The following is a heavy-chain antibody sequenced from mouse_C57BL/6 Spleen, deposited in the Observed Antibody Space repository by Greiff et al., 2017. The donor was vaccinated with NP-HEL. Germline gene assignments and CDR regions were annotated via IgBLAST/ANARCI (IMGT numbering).Heavy chain of an antibody. CDR3: ARNYRLRQGYYAMDY. D-gene: IGHD2-4*01. J-gene: IGHJ4*01. Sequence: DVQLVESGGGLVKPGGSLKLSCAASGFTFSDYGMHWVRQAPEKGLEWVAYISSGSSTIYYADTVKGRFTISRDNAKNTLFLQMTSLRSEDTAMYYCARNYRLRQGYYAMDYWGQGTSVTVSS. CDR2: ISSGSSTI. V-gene: IGHV5-17*01. CDR1: GFTFSDYG.